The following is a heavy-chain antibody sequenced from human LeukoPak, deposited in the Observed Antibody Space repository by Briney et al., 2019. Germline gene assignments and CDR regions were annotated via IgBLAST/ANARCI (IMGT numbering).Heavy chain of an antibody. Sequence: GGSLRLSCAASGFTFTSYAMSWVRQAPGKGLEWVSTICGGGGITYYAVSVKGHFTISRDNSKNTLHLQMNSLRGEDTAIYYCVKDWSDESRCGGDCLDSWGQGTQVIVSS. D-gene: IGHD2-21*02. J-gene: IGHJ4*02. CDR2: ICGGGGIT. CDR3: VKDWSDESRCGGDCLDS. CDR1: GFTFTSYA. V-gene: IGHV3-23*01.